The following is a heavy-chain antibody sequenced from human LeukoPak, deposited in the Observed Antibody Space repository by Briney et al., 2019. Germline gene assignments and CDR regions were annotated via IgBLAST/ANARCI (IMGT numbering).Heavy chain of an antibody. V-gene: IGHV1-2*02. D-gene: IGHD6-19*01. J-gene: IGHJ4*02. Sequence: GASVKVSCKASGYTFTGSYIHWVRQAPGQGLEWMEWINPDNGVTKYAQNFQGRVTMTRDTSISTASMEMRSLKSDDTAVYYCARDFGSSSAWYEFDYWGQGTLVTVSS. CDR3: ARDFGSSSAWYEFDY. CDR2: INPDNGVT. CDR1: GYTFTGSY.